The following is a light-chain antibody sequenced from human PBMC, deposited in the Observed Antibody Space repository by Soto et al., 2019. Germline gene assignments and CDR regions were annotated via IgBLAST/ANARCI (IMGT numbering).Light chain of an antibody. Sequence: QSALTQPASVSGSPGQSITISCTGTSSDVGNYNLVSWYQQYPGKAPKLIIYEVNKRPSGVSNRFSGSKSGNTASLTISRLPAEDEADYYCCSYAINDTFIFGTGTKLTVL. V-gene: IGLV2-23*02. CDR1: SSDVGNYNL. J-gene: IGLJ1*01. CDR3: CSYAINDTFI. CDR2: EVN.